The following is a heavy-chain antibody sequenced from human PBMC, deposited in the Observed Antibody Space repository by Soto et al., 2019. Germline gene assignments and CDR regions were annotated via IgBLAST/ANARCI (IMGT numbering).Heavy chain of an antibody. J-gene: IGHJ4*02. CDR1: GFTFSRYA. CDR2: IGGSGDYT. Sequence: PGGSLRLSCAASGFTFSRYAMSWGRQAPGKGLEWVSTIGGSGDYTYYADSVKGRFTISRDNSKNTLYLQVNSLRVDDTALYYCAKDLGISAAPPFDYRGQGPPVPVPS. D-gene: IGHD6-13*01. V-gene: IGHV3-23*01. CDR3: AKDLGISAAPPFDY.